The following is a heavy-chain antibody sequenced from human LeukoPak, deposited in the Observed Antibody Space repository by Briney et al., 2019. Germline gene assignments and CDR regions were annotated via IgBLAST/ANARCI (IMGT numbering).Heavy chain of an antibody. D-gene: IGHD4-17*01. CDR2: ICYSGTT. CDR1: GGSISSGDYY. V-gene: IGHV4-31*03. J-gene: IGHJ4*02. Sequence: SQTLSLTCTVSGGSISSGDYYWAWIRQYPGKGLLEWIGYICYSGTTYYNPSLKSRVTISVDTSKNQFSLRLWFVTAADTAVYYCARKKDDGDYHIDYWGQGTPVTVSS. CDR3: ARKKDDGDYHIDY.